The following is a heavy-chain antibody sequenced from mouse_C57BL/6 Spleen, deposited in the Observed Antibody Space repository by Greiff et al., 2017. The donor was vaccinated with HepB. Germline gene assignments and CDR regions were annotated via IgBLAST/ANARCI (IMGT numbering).Heavy chain of an antibody. V-gene: IGHV1-82*01. CDR2: IYPGDGDT. J-gene: IGHJ3*01. Sequence: QVQLQQSGPELVKPGASVKISCKASGYAFSSSWMNWVKQRPGKGLEWIGRIYPGDGDTNYNGKFKGKATLTADKSSSTAYMQLSSLTSEDSAVYFCAIMGYSAWFAYWGQGTLVTVSA. CDR3: AIMGYSAWFAY. D-gene: IGHD2-3*01. CDR1: GYAFSSSW.